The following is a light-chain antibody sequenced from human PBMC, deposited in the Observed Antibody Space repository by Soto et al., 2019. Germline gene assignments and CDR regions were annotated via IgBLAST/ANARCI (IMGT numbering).Light chain of an antibody. CDR1: QSIGSS. J-gene: IGKJ2*01. V-gene: IGKV1-5*01. CDR2: DAS. CDR3: QQYNSYGT. Sequence: DIQMTQSPSTLSASVVDRVTITCRASQSIGSSLARYQQKPGKGPKLLIYDASTLESGVPSRFSGSGFGTEFALTISSLQPDDFATFYCQQYNSYGTFGQGTKLEIK.